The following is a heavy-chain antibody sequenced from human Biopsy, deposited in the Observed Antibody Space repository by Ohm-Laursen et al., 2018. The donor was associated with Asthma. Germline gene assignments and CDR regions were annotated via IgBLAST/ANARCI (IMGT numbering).Heavy chain of an antibody. D-gene: IGHD6-19*01. CDR3: ARCQVGYSSGWSLLLKKIYYSGMDV. Sequence: SVKVSCKTSGYSLTDLSMHWVRQAPGQGLEWMGGHDHEEGGTVNARRFQGRVTITADESTSTAYMEVTSLRSEDTAIYYCARCQVGYSSGWSLLLKKIYYSGMDVWGQGTAVTVSS. J-gene: IGHJ6*02. CDR2: HDHEEGGT. V-gene: IGHV1-24*01. CDR1: GYSLTDLS.